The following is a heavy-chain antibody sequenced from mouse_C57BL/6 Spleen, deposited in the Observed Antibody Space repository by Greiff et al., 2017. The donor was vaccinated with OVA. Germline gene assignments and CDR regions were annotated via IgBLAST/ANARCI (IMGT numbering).Heavy chain of an antibody. Sequence: QVQLQQPGAELVRPGTSVKLSCKASGYTFTSYWMHWVKQRPGQGLEWIGVIDPSDSYTNYNQQFKGKATLTVDTSSSTAYMQLSSLTSEDSAVDYGALYYGSSYYYAMDYWGKGTSVTVSS. CDR1: GYTFTSYW. D-gene: IGHD1-1*01. CDR2: IDPSDSYT. CDR3: ALYYGSSYYYAMDY. V-gene: IGHV1-59*01. J-gene: IGHJ4*01.